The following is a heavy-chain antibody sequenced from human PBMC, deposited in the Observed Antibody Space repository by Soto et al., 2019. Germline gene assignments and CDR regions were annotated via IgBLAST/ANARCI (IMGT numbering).Heavy chain of an antibody. V-gene: IGHV1-58*02. J-gene: IGHJ4*02. D-gene: IGHD2-2*01. Sequence: ASVKVSCKASGFTFTSSAMQWVRQARGQRLEWIGWIVVGSGNTNYAQKFQERVTITRDMSTSTAYMELSSLRSEDTAVYYCAARFNIVVVPAAYYFDYWGQGTLVTVSS. CDR2: IVVGSGNT. CDR1: GFTFTSSA. CDR3: AARFNIVVVPAAYYFDY.